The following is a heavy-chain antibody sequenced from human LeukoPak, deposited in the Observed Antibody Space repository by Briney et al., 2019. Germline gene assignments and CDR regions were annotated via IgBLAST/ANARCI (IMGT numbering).Heavy chain of an antibody. CDR1: GFTFSSYA. CDR3: ANFGYYGSGSYSSDAFDI. J-gene: IGHJ3*02. D-gene: IGHD3-10*01. V-gene: IGHV3-23*01. Sequence: GGSLRLSCAASGFTFSSYAMSWVRQAPGKGLEWVSAISGSGGSTYYADSVKGRFTISRDNSKNTLYLQMNSLRAEDTAVYYCANFGYYGSGSYSSDAFDIWGQGTMVTVSS. CDR2: ISGSGGST.